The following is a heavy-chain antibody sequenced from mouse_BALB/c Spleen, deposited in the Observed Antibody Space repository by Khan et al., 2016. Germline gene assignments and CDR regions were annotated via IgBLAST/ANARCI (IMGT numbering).Heavy chain of an antibody. D-gene: IGHD1-1*01. V-gene: IGHV14-4*02. CDR3: NAIYYGSDVYFDY. CDR1: VFNIKDYY. CDR2: IDPENGDT. Sequence: EVQLQESGAELVRSGASVKLSCTASVFNIKDYYMHWVRQRPEKGLEWIGWIDPENGDTEYAPKFKGKATMTADTSSNAAYLQFSSLTSEDSAVYYCNAIYYGSDVYFDYWGQGTTLTVSS. J-gene: IGHJ2*01.